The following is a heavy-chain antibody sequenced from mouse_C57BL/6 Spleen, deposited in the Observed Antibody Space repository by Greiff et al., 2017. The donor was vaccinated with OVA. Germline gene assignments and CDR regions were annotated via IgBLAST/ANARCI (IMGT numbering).Heavy chain of an antibody. CDR1: GYTFTSYW. V-gene: IGHV1-52*01. CDR3: ARSSAGGYAMDY. J-gene: IGHJ4*01. Sequence: VKLKQPGAELVRPGSSVKLSCKASGYTFTSYWMHWVKQRPIQGLEWIGNIDPSDSETHYNQKFKDKATLTVDKSSSTAYMQLSSLTSEDSAVYYCARSSAGGYAMDYWGQGTSVTVSS. CDR2: IDPSDSET.